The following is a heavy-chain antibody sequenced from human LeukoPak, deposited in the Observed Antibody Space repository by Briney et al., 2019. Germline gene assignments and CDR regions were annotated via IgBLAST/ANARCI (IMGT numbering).Heavy chain of an antibody. Sequence: GGSLRLSCAASGFTFSSYAMSWVRQAPGKGLGWVSAISGSGGGTYYADSVKGRFTISRDNSKNTLYLQMNSLRAEDTAVYYWAKDLVVACSDAFDCWGQGTLVSVSS. D-gene: IGHD5-12*01. CDR2: ISGSGGGT. CDR1: GFTFSSYA. V-gene: IGHV3-23*01. J-gene: IGHJ4*02. CDR3: AKDLVVACSDAFDC.